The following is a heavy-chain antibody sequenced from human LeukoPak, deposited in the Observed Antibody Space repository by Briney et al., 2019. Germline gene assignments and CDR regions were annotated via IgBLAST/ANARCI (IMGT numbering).Heavy chain of an antibody. CDR2: IFHSGTT. Sequence: SETLSLTCTVSGDSITSFYWSWIRQPPGKGLEWIGLIFHSGTTDYTPSLKTRVTMSIDTSKNQFSLNLSSVTASDTAVYYCARLPVGSEPAYWGPGTLVTVSP. J-gene: IGHJ4*02. CDR3: ARLPVGSEPAY. V-gene: IGHV4-59*08. CDR1: GDSITSFY. D-gene: IGHD6-19*01.